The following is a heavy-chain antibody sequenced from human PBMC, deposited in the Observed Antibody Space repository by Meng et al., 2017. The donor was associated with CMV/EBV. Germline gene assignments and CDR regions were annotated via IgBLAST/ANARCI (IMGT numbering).Heavy chain of an antibody. V-gene: IGHV3-49*04. D-gene: IGHD1-26*01. J-gene: IGHJ4*02. CDR1: GFTVSSNY. Sequence: GESLKISCAASGFTVSSNYMSWVRQAPGKGLEWVGFIRSKVYGGTTEYAASVRGRFTISRDDSKSIAYLQMNSLKTEDTAVYFCTRRGVAGWEKFDYWGQGTLVTVSS. CDR2: IRSKVYGGTT. CDR3: TRRGVAGWEKFDY.